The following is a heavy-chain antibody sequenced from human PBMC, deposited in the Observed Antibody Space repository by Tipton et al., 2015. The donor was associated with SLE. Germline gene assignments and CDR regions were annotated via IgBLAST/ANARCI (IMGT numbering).Heavy chain of an antibody. D-gene: IGHD2-21*01. CDR1: GDSISSTTFY. CDR3: VRLIGQLRPSGD. J-gene: IGHJ4*02. V-gene: IGHV4-39*07. CDR2: IYYSGSSYHSGNT. Sequence: TLSLTCTVSGDSISSTTFYWGWVRQPPGKGLEWIGKIYYSGSSYHSGNTYYNPSLKSRVTISVDASKDQFSQELESVTAADTAVYFCVRLIGQLRPSGDWGQGTLVTVSS.